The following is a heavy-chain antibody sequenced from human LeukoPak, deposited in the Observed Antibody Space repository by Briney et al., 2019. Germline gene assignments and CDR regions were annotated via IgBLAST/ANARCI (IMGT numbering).Heavy chain of an antibody. CDR3: AREGGPYRPLDY. V-gene: IGHV4-4*02. CDR2: DNLQGST. J-gene: IGHJ4*02. CDR1: GGSITNTNY. Sequence: PSGTLSLTCGASGGSITNTNYWTGVRQPPGKGLEWIGEDNLQGSTNYNPSLMGRVAISVDTSEHHISLQLTSVTAADTAVYYCAREGGPYRPLDYSGQGTLVTVSS.